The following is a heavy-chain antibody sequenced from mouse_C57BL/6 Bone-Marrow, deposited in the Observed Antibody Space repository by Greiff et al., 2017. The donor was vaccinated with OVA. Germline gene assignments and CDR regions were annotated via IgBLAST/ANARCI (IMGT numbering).Heavy chain of an antibody. Sequence: QVQLKQPGAELVMPGASVKLSCKASGYTFTRYWMHWVKQRPGQGLAWIGEIDPSDSYINYNQKFKGKSTLTVDKSSSTAYMQLSSLTSEDSAVYYCARLYYSKGYYAMDYWGQGTSVTVSS. CDR3: ARLYYSKGYYAMDY. J-gene: IGHJ4*01. D-gene: IGHD2-5*01. CDR2: IDPSDSYI. V-gene: IGHV1-69*01. CDR1: GYTFTRYW.